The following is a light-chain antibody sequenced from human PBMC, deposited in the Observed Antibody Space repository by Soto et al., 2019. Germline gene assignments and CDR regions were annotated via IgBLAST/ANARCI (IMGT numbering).Light chain of an antibody. CDR3: QQSHGFPYT. CDR2: DAS. V-gene: IGKV1-39*01. Sequence: DIQMIQSPSSLSASIGDRVTITCRASQSVSTSLNWYQQKPGKAPKLLIFDASNLQSGVPSRFSGSESGADFTLTISRLQPEDCATYYCQQSHGFPYTFGQGTKLDIK. J-gene: IGKJ2*01. CDR1: QSVSTS.